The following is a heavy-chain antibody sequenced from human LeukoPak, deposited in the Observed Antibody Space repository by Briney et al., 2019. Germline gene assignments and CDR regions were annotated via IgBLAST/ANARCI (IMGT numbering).Heavy chain of an antibody. CDR2: IDWDDDI. D-gene: IGHD3-22*01. J-gene: IGHJ6*03. CDR3: ARIQVSYNSGAKGFYYYYMDV. Sequence: SGPTLVNPTQTLTLTCTFSGFLLSTSGMCVSWIRQPPGKALEWLARIDWDDDIYYSTSLKTRLTISKDTSKNQVVLTMTNMDPVDTATYYCARIQVSYNSGAKGFYYYYMDVWGKGTTVTISS. V-gene: IGHV2-70*11. CDR1: GFLLSTSGMC.